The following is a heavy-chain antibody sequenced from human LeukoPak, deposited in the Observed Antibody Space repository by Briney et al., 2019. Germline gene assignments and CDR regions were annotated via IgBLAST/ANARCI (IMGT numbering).Heavy chain of an antibody. J-gene: IGHJ4*02. CDR3: ARGNSRTGWLNDY. Sequence: PGGSLRLSCAASGFTFSSHAMHWVRQAPEKGLEYVSTISSNGGTTYYANSVKGRFTISRDNAKTSLYLQMNSLRAEDTAVYYCARGNSRTGWLNDYWGQGTLVTVSS. CDR2: ISSNGGTT. CDR1: GFTFSSHA. V-gene: IGHV3-64*01. D-gene: IGHD6-19*01.